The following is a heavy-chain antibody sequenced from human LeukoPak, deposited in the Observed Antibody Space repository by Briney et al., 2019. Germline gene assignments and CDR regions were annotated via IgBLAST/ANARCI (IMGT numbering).Heavy chain of an antibody. CDR3: ARLPRRDMIVSP. CDR2: ISSSSSYI. J-gene: IGHJ5*02. CDR1: GFTFSSYS. Sequence: GGSLRLSCAASGFTFSSYSMNWVRQAPGKGLEWVSSISSSSSYIYYADSVKGRFTTSRDNAKNSLYLQMNSLRAEDTAVYYCARLPRRDMIVSPWGQGTLVTVSS. V-gene: IGHV3-21*01. D-gene: IGHD3-22*01.